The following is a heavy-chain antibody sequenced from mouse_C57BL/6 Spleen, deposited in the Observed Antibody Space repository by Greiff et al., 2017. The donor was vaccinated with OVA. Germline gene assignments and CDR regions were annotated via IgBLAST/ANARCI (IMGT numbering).Heavy chain of an antibody. J-gene: IGHJ4*01. CDR3: ARENYSNLDAMDY. Sequence: ESGPGLVKPSQSLSLTCSVTGYSITSGYYWNWIRQFPGNKLEWMGYISYDGSNNYNPSLKNRISITRDTSKNQFFLKLNSVTTEDTATYYCARENYSNLDAMDYWGQGTSVTVSS. CDR1: GYSITSGYY. CDR2: ISYDGSN. D-gene: IGHD2-5*01. V-gene: IGHV3-6*01.